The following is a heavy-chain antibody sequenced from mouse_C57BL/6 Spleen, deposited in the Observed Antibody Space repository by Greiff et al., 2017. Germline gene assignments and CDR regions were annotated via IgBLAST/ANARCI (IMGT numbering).Heavy chain of an antibody. Sequence: QVQLKQSGAELVKPGASVKISCKASGYAFSSYWMNWVKPRPGKGLEWIGQIYPGDGDTNYNGKFTGKATLTADKSSSTAYMQLSSLTAEDSAVYFCARYWAPYYFDYWGQGTTLTVSS. CDR2: IYPGDGDT. V-gene: IGHV1-80*01. J-gene: IGHJ2*01. CDR1: GYAFSSYW. CDR3: ARYWAPYYFDY.